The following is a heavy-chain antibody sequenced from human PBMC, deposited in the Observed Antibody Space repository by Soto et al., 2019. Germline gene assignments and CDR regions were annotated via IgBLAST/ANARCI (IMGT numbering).Heavy chain of an antibody. D-gene: IGHD6-19*01. Sequence: SQTLSLTCAISGDSVSSNSAAWNWIRQSPSRGLEWLGRTYYRSKWYNDYAVSVKSRITINPDTSKNQFSLQLNSVTPEDTAVYYCARDYAPYSSGWYSYFDPWGQGTPVTVSS. J-gene: IGHJ5*02. CDR2: TYYRSKWYN. CDR1: GDSVSSNSAA. V-gene: IGHV6-1*01. CDR3: ARDYAPYSSGWYSYFDP.